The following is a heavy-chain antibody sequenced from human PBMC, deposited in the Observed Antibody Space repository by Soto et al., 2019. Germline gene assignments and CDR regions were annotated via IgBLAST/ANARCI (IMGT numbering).Heavy chain of an antibody. CDR2: IIPIFGTA. CDR1: GGALSGDA. J-gene: IGHJ3*02. V-gene: IGHV1-69*13. CDR3: GSGSYSGAAFDI. Sequence: SVKGSCKGVGGALSGDAIGWGRQAPGQGLEWMGGIIPIFGTANYAQKFQGRVTITADESTSTAYMELSSLRSEDTAVYYCGSGSYSGAAFDIWGQGTMVTVSS. D-gene: IGHD1-26*01.